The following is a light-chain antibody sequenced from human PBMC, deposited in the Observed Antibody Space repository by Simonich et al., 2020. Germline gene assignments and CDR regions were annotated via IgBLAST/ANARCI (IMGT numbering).Light chain of an antibody. V-gene: IGKV4-1*01. CDR3: QQYYSTPPIT. CDR2: CAS. Sequence: DIVMTQSPDSLAVSLGERPTINCKASQSVLYSSNNKNYLAWYQQKPGQPPKLLIYCASTRESGVPDRFRGSGSGTDFTLTIRSLQAEDVAVYYCQQYYSTPPITFGPGTKVDIK. CDR1: QSVLYSSNNKNY. J-gene: IGKJ3*01.